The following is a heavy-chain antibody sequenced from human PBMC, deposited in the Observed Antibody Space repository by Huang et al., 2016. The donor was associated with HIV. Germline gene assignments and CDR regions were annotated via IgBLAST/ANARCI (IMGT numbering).Heavy chain of an antibody. V-gene: IGHV2-5*02. D-gene: IGHD6-13*01. CDR1: GFSLTSSGVA. Sequence: QITLKESGPTLVKPTQTLTLTCTFSGFSLTSSGVALGWIRQPPGKALEWLALIYWDNEERFSPSLKTRLTITKDTPKNEVVLTMTNMDPVDTATYYCVHRLRYGKWYVDYWGQGVLVTVPS. CDR3: VHRLRYGKWYVDY. J-gene: IGHJ4*02. CDR2: IYWDNEE.